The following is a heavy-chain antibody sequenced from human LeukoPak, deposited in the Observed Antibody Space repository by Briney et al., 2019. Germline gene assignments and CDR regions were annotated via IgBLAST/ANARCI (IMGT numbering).Heavy chain of an antibody. D-gene: IGHD6-13*01. J-gene: IGHJ5*02. CDR2: ISAYNGNT. CDR3: ARVGASLDSSSPFDP. V-gene: IGHV1-18*01. Sequence: ASVKVSCKASGYTFTSYGISWVRQAPGQGLEWMGWISAYNGNTNYAQKLQGRVTMTTDTSTSTAYMELRSLRSDDTAVYYCARVGASLDSSSPFDPWGQETLVTVSS. CDR1: GYTFTSYG.